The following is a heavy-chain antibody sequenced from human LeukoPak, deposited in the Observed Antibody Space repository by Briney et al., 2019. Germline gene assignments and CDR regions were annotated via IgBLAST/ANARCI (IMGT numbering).Heavy chain of an antibody. CDR2: VDIDGSTT. Sequence: QAGGSLRLSCAASGFAFSNYWMHWVRQAPGKGLVWVSRVDIDGSTTTYADSVKGRFTISRDNAKNSLYLQMNSLRAEDTAVYYCARDSSSGWHMDVWGQGTTVTVSS. J-gene: IGHJ6*02. CDR3: ARDSSSGWHMDV. D-gene: IGHD6-19*01. CDR1: GFAFSNYW. V-gene: IGHV3-74*01.